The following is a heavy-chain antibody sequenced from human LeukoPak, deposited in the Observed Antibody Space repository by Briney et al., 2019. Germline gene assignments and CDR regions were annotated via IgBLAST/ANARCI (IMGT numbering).Heavy chain of an antibody. J-gene: IGHJ4*02. Sequence: PSETLSLTCTVSGGSISSYYWSWIRQPAGKGLEWIGRIHTSGSTNYNPSLKSRVTISVDTSKNQFSLKLSSVTAADTAVYYCARGGSSSSLGRLDYWGQGALVTVSS. D-gene: IGHD6-6*01. CDR3: ARGGSSSSLGRLDY. V-gene: IGHV4-4*07. CDR1: GGSISSYY. CDR2: IHTSGST.